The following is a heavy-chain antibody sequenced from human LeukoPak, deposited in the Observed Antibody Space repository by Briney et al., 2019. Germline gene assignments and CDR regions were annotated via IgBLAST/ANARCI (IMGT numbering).Heavy chain of an antibody. D-gene: IGHD3-16*02. CDR2: IIPIFGTA. CDR1: GGTFSSYA. J-gene: IGHJ6*04. Sequence: GASVKVSCKASGGTFSSYAISWVRQAPGQGLEWMGGIIPIFGTANYAQKFQGRVTITADKSTSTAYMELSSLRSEDTAVYYCARAALPPRVSLVFYYYYGMDVWGKGTTVTVSS. CDR3: ARAALPPRVSLVFYYYYGMDV. V-gene: IGHV1-69*06.